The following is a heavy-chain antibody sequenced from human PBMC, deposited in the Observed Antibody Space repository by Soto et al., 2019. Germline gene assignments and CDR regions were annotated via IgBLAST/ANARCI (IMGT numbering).Heavy chain of an antibody. CDR3: ARTIIAAAFYYFDY. D-gene: IGHD6-13*01. Sequence: SGPTLENPTQTLTLTCTFSGFSLSTSGMRVSWIRQPPGKALEWLARIDWDDDKFYSTSLKTRLTISKDTSKNQVVLTMTNMDPVDTATYYCARTIIAAAFYYFDYWGQGTLVTVSS. CDR2: IDWDDDK. CDR1: GFSLSTSGMR. J-gene: IGHJ4*02. V-gene: IGHV2-70*04.